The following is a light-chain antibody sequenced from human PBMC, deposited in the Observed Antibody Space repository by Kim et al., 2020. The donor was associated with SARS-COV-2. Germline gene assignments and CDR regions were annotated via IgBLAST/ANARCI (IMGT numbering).Light chain of an antibody. CDR2: EDT. J-gene: IGLJ3*02. V-gene: IGLV3-25*03. CDR1: ALPKQY. CDR3: QSADSSDTFWV. Sequence: SYELTQPPSVSVSPGRTARITCSGDALPKQYAYWFQQKPGQAPVVVIYEDTERPTGIPERFSGSTSGTTVTLTISGVQAEDEADYYCQSADSSDTFWVFG.